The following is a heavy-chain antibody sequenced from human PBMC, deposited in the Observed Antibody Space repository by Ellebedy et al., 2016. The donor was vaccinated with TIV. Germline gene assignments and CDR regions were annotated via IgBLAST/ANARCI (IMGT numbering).Heavy chain of an antibody. J-gene: IGHJ4*02. CDR1: GGSFSGYY. D-gene: IGHD3-9*01. CDR3: ARSGYYKGAIDY. CDR2: INHSGST. V-gene: IGHV4-34*01. Sequence: MPSETLSLTCAVYGGSFSGYYWSWIRQPPGKGLEWIGEINHSGSTNYNPSLKSRVTVSVDTSKNQFSLKLSSVTAADTAVYYCARSGYYKGAIDYWGQGTLVTVSS.